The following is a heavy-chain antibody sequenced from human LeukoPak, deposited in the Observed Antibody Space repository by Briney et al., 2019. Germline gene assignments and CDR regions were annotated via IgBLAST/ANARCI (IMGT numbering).Heavy chain of an antibody. CDR1: GGSISSYY. D-gene: IGHD2-2*01. V-gene: IGHV4-59*08. CDR2: IYYSGST. Sequence: SETLSLTCTVSGGSISSYYWSWIRQPPGKGLEWIGYIYYSGSTNYNPSLKGRVTISVDTSKNQFSLKLSSVTAADTAVYYCARHSTTAGTEYAFDIWGQGTMVTVSS. J-gene: IGHJ3*02. CDR3: ARHSTTAGTEYAFDI.